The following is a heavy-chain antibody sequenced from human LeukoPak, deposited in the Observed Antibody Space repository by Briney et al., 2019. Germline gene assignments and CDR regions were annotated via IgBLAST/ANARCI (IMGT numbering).Heavy chain of an antibody. J-gene: IGHJ6*03. CDR1: GFTFSSYA. D-gene: IGHD3-16*01. CDR2: MSTNGVAT. V-gene: IGHV3-23*01. CDR3: AKSLRGTRPYYYYYMDV. Sequence: GGSLRLSCAASGFTFSSYAMSWVRQAPGKGLEWVSTMSTNGVATYYADSVKGRFTISRDNSKNTLYLQMNILRADDTAVYYCAKSLRGTRPYYYYYMDVWGKGTTVTVSS.